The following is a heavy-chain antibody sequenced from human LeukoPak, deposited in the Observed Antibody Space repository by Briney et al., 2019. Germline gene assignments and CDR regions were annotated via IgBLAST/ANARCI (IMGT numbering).Heavy chain of an antibody. CDR2: IRYDGSNK. D-gene: IGHD2-2*01. V-gene: IGHV3-30*02. CDR3: AKYCSSTSCYYNWFDP. J-gene: IGHJ5*02. CDR1: GFTFSSYG. Sequence: PGGSLRLSCAASGFTFSSYGMHWVRQAPGKGLEWVAFIRYDGSNKYYADSVKGRFTISRDNSKNTLYLQMNSLRAEDTAVYYCAKYCSSTSCYYNWFDPWGQGTLVTLSS.